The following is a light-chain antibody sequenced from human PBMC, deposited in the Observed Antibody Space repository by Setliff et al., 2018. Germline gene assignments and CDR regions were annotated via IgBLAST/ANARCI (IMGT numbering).Light chain of an antibody. CDR3: CSYAGRYTFLYV. V-gene: IGLV2-11*01. CDR2: DVS. J-gene: IGLJ1*01. CDR1: SSDVGGYNY. Sequence: QSALTQPRSVSGSPGQSVTISCTGTSSDVGGYNYVSWYQQHPGKAPKLMIYDVSKRPSGVPDRFSCSKSGNTASLTISGLQAEDEADYYCCSYAGRYTFLYVFGTGTKV.